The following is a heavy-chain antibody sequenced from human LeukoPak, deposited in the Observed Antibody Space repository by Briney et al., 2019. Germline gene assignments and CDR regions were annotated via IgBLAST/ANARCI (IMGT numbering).Heavy chain of an antibody. CDR3: AMRGDILVIPATYMFDY. V-gene: IGHV3-11*04. CDR2: ISSSGSSI. D-gene: IGHD2-2*01. CDR1: RFTFSDYY. J-gene: IGHJ4*02. Sequence: GGSLRLSCAASRFTFSDYYMSWIRQAPGKGLEWVSYISSSGSSIYYADSVKGRFTISRDNAKNSLYLQMNSLRAEDTAVYYCAMRGDILVIPATYMFDYWGQGTLVTVSS.